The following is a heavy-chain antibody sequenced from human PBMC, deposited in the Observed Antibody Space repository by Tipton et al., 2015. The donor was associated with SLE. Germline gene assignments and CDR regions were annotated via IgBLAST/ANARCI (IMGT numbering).Heavy chain of an antibody. V-gene: IGHV1-18*01. CDR3: ARVVVGAFDY. CDR2: ISVYNGYT. CDR1: GYTFIHKG. J-gene: IGHJ4*02. Sequence: QVQLVQSGAEVKKPGASVKVSCKASGYTFIHKGISWVRQAPGQGLEFMGWISVYNGYTNYAQKFQGRVTLTTDTSTSTAYMELRSLRSDDTAVYYCARVVVGAFDYWGQGTLVTVSS. D-gene: IGHD2-15*01.